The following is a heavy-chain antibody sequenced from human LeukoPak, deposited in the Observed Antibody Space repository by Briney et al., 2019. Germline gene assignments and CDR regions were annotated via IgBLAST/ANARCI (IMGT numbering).Heavy chain of an antibody. CDR3: ARAQLRYYFDY. CDR2: INSDGSST. D-gene: IGHD6-13*01. V-gene: IGHV3-74*01. J-gene: IGHJ4*02. Sequence: PGGSLRLSCAASGFTFSSYWMHWVRQAPGKGLVWVSRINSDGSSTSYADSVKGQFTISRDNAKNTLYLQMNSLRAEDTAVYYCARAQLRYYFDYWGQGTLVTVSS. CDR1: GFTFSSYW.